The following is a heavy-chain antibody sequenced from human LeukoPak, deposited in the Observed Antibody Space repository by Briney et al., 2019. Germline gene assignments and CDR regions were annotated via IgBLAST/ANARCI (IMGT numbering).Heavy chain of an antibody. Sequence: SETLSLTCTVSGGSISSYYWSWIRQPPGKGLEWIGYIYCSGSTNYNPSLKSRVTISVDTSKNQFSLKLSSVTAADTAMYYCARVSGYDWESFYDYWGQGTLVTVSS. CDR2: IYCSGST. J-gene: IGHJ4*02. CDR3: ARVSGYDWESFYDY. V-gene: IGHV4-59*01. CDR1: GGSISSYY. D-gene: IGHD5-12*01.